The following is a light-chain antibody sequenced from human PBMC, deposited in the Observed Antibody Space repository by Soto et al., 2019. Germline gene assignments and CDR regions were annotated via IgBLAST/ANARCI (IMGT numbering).Light chain of an antibody. J-gene: IGKJ5*01. CDR2: DAS. V-gene: IGKV3-11*01. CDR1: QSVSSY. Sequence: EIVLTQSPAILSLSPGERATLSCRASQSVSSYLAWYQQRPGQAPRLLIYDASNRATGIPARFSGSGSGTDFTLTSSSLEPEDFAIYYCQQRSNWITFGQGTRLEIK. CDR3: QQRSNWIT.